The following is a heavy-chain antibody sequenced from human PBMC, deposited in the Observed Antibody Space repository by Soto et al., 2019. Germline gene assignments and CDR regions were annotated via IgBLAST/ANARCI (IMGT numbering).Heavy chain of an antibody. CDR3: ARGIPGYSSSWYGS. CDR2: INRGGST. V-gene: IGHV4-34*01. D-gene: IGHD6-13*01. CDR1: GGSFSGHD. J-gene: IGHJ5*01. Sequence: SETLSLTCAVYGGSFSGHDWSWIRQPPGKGLEWIGEINRGGSTNYNPSLKSRTTISVDTSKNQFSLKLTSVTATDTAVYYCARGIPGYSSSWYGSWGQGTLVTVSS.